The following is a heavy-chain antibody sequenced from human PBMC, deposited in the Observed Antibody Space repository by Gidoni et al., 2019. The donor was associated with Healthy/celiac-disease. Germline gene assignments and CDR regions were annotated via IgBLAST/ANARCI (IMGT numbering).Heavy chain of an antibody. Sequence: EVQLVESGGGLVQPGGSLRLSCAASGFTFSSSWMHWVRQAPGKGLMWVSRINRDGSSTSDADSGKGRFTISRDNAKNTLYLQMNSLRAEDTAVYYCARGEGNDSSGYNYYYYGMDVWGQGTTVTVSS. CDR3: ARGEGNDSSGYNYYYYGMDV. CDR1: GFTFSSSW. D-gene: IGHD3-22*01. J-gene: IGHJ6*02. V-gene: IGHV3-74*01. CDR2: INRDGSST.